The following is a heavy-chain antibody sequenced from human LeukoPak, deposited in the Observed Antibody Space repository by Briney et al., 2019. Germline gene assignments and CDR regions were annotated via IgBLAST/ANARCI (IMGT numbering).Heavy chain of an antibody. J-gene: IGHJ4*02. CDR3: ARDRSWDNGLDY. V-gene: IGHV1-69*05. D-gene: IGHD1/OR15-1a*01. CDR1: GGTFSSYA. Sequence: SVKVSCKASGGTFSSYAISWVRQAPGQGLEWMGRIIPIFSTANYAQKFQGRVTITTDESTSTAYMELSSLRSEDTAVYYCARDRSWDNGLDYWGQGTLVTVSS. CDR2: IIPIFSTA.